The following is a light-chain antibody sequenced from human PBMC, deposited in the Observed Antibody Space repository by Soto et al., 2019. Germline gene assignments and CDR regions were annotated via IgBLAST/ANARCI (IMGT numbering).Light chain of an antibody. CDR3: AAWDGSLNNVL. V-gene: IGLV1-44*01. Sequence: QSVLTQPPSASGTPGQRVTISCSGSGSSIGTNTVNWYRQLPGTAPKLLIYDNDQRPSGVPDRFSGSKSGTSASLAISGLQSEDEADYYCAAWDGSLNNVLFGEGTKLTVL. CDR1: GSSIGTNT. J-gene: IGLJ2*01. CDR2: DND.